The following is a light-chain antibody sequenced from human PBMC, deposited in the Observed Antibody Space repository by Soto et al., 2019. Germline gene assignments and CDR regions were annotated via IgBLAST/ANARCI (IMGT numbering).Light chain of an antibody. CDR1: QSVSSSY. J-gene: IGKJ4*01. CDR3: QQYGSSPLVT. CDR2: GAA. V-gene: IGKV3-20*01. Sequence: EIVLTQSPGTLSLSPGERATLSCRASQSVSSSYLAWYQQKPGQAPRLLIYGAARRATGIPDRFSGSGSGTDFTLTIRRLEPEDFAVYYCQQYGSSPLVTFGGGTKVEIK.